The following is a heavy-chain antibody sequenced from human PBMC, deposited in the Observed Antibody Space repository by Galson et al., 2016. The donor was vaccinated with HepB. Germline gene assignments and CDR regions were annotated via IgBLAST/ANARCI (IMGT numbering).Heavy chain of an antibody. CDR3: ARWGGVAHHQLVYYFDY. CDR1: GYTFSDYY. D-gene: IGHD3-16*01. J-gene: IGHJ4*02. V-gene: IGHV1-2*04. Sequence: SVKVSCKASGYTFSDYYMHWVRQAPGQGLEWMGWINPDSGDTKYAQTFQDWVTMTRDMSISTAYMELTSLKTDDSAVYYCARWGGVAHHQLVYYFDYWGQGTPVTVSS. CDR2: INPDSGDT.